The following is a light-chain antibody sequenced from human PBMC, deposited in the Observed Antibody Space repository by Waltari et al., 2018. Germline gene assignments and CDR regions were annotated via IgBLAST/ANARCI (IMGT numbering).Light chain of an antibody. CDR1: QTITTY. CDR3: QQNYDTPYS. J-gene: IGKJ2*03. CDR2: AAS. V-gene: IGKV1-39*01. Sequence: DIQMTQSPSSLSASVGDRVTNTCRASQTITTYLNWYQHKPGRAPRLLIYAASTLQSGVPSRFSGSGSGTDFTLTISTLQPEDFATYYCQQNYDTPYSFGQGTNLEIK.